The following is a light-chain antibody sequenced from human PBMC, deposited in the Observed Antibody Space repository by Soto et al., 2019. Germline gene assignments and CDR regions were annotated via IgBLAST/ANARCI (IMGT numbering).Light chain of an antibody. J-gene: IGLJ2*01. Sequence: QSALTQPPSASGSLGQSVTISCTGTRSDVGGYNFVSWCQQHPGKAPRLMIHDVNERPSGVPDRFSGSKSGNTASLTVSGLQAEDEADYYCSSYAGRDNVIFGGGTKVTVL. V-gene: IGLV2-8*01. CDR3: SSYAGRDNVI. CDR2: DVN. CDR1: RSDVGGYNF.